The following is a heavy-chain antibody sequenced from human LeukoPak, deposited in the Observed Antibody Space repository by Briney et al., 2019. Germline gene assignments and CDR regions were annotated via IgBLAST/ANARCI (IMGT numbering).Heavy chain of an antibody. D-gene: IGHD3-10*01. Sequence: SETLSLICTVSGGSISTYYGSWIRQPAGKGPEWIGRINSNGNTNYNPSLKSRVSMSVDTSKNHFSLNVSSVTAADTAVYYCARDRLGFRVDVWGEGTTVTVSS. J-gene: IGHJ6*04. CDR3: ARDRLGFRVDV. CDR1: GGSISTYY. V-gene: IGHV4-4*07. CDR2: INSNGNT.